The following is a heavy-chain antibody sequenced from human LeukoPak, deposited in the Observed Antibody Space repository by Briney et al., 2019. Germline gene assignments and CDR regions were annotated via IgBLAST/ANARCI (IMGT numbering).Heavy chain of an antibody. D-gene: IGHD3-3*01. CDR2: IGGSTSTV. J-gene: IGHJ4*02. Sequence: GGSLRLSCAASGFIFSDYNMNWVRQAPGKGLEWVSHIGGSTSTVHYADSVKGRFTISRDNAKNSLYLQMNSLRAEDTAVYYCARDKRSLSSYYRGAYFDYWGQGTLVTVSS. CDR1: GFIFSDYN. V-gene: IGHV3-48*01. CDR3: ARDKRSLSSYYRGAYFDY.